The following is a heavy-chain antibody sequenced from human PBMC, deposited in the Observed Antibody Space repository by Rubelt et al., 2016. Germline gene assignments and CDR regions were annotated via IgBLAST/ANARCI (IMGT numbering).Heavy chain of an antibody. CDR3: AANGYYYDSSGLNY. D-gene: IGHD3-22*01. Sequence: GSLRLSCAASGLTFSSYAMSWVRQAPGKGLEWVSAISGSGGSTYYADSVKGRFTISRDNSKNTLYLQMNSLRAEDTAVYYCAANGYYYDSSGLNYWGQGTLVTVSS. CDR1: GLTFSSYA. V-gene: IGHV3-23*01. J-gene: IGHJ4*02. CDR2: ISGSGGST.